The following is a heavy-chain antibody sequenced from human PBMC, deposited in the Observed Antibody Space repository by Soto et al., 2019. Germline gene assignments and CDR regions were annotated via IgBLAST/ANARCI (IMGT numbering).Heavy chain of an antibody. CDR3: ARGRYCSGGGCYGDY. J-gene: IGHJ4*02. CDR2: ISIGSGTK. CDR1: GFTFSSYS. V-gene: IGHV3-48*02. Sequence: EVLLVESGGGLVQPGGSLRLSCAASGFTFSSYSMIWVRQAPGKGLEWVSYISIGSGTKYYADSVKGRFAISRDNAENSLYLQMNGLRDDDTAVYYCARGRYCSGGGCYGDYWGQGTLVTVSS. D-gene: IGHD2-15*01.